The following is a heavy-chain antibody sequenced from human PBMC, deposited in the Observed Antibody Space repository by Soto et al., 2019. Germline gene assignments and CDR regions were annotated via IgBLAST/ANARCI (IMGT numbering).Heavy chain of an antibody. V-gene: IGHV4-59*01. CDR1: GGSINSYY. D-gene: IGHD6-19*01. Sequence: QVQLQESGPGLVKPSETLSLTCTVSGGSINSYYWSWIRQPPGKGLEWIGYIYYSGTTNYNPSLKSRVTISLDTPKNQFSLKLNSVTAADTAVYYCARGAGWWNYWGQGTLVTVSS. CDR3: ARGAGWWNY. J-gene: IGHJ4*02. CDR2: IYYSGTT.